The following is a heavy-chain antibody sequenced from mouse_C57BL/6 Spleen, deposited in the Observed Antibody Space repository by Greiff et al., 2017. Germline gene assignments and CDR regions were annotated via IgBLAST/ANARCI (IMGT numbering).Heavy chain of an antibody. CDR2: IYPRSGNT. CDR3: AREGGPTGFDY. Sequence: VQLQQSGAELARPGASVKLSCKASGYTFTSYGISWVKQRTGQGLEWIGEIYPRSGNTYYNAKFKGKATLTADKSSSTAYMELRSLTSEDSAVYFCAREGGPTGFDYWGQGTTLTVSS. CDR1: GYTFTSYG. V-gene: IGHV1-81*01. J-gene: IGHJ2*01. D-gene: IGHD3-3*01.